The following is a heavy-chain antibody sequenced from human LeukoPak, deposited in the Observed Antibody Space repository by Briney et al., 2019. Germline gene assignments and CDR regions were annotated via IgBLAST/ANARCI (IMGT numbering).Heavy chain of an antibody. D-gene: IGHD1-20*01. CDR2: IIPIFGTA. V-gene: IGHV1-69*05. J-gene: IGHJ6*03. CDR3: AREPVTETSPYYYYTDV. CDR1: VCTFSGYA. Sequence: TSVKVSFKASVCTFSGYAISWVRQAPGQGLEWMGGIIPIFGTANYAQKFQRRVTITTDESTSTASMEMSSLRSEHTGVYYCAREPVTETSPYYYYTDVWGKGTTVTVSS.